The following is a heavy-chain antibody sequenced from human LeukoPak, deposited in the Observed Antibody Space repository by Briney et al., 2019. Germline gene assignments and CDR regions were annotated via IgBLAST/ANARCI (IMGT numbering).Heavy chain of an antibody. CDR3: ARHGNYYGSGSYY. D-gene: IGHD3-10*01. CDR1: GRSISSSSYY. J-gene: IGHJ4*02. Sequence: SETLSPTCTVSGRSISSSSYYWGWLRQPPGKGLEWIRSIYYSGSTHYNLSLESRDTISVDTSKNQFSLKLSSVTAANTAVYYWARHGNYYGSGSYYWGQGTLVTVSS. V-gene: IGHV4-39*01. CDR2: IYYSGST.